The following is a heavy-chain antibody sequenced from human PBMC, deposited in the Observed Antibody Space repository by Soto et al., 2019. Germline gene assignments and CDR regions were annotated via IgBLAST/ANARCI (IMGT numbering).Heavy chain of an antibody. V-gene: IGHV1-69*01. CDR1: GGTFSSYA. CDR3: ARSQGSSTSLEIYYYYYYGMDV. J-gene: IGHJ6*02. D-gene: IGHD2-2*01. CDR2: ITPISDTT. Sequence: QVQLVQSGAEVKKPGSSVKVSCKASGGTFSSYAISWVRQAPGQGLEWMGGITPISDTTNYAQKFQGRVTITADESTSTAYMELSSLRSEDTAVYYCARSQGSSTSLEIYYYYYYGMDVWVQGTTVTVSS.